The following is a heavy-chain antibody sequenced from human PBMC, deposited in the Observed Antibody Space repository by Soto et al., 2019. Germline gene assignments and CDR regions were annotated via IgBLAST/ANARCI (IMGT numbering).Heavy chain of an antibody. V-gene: IGHV1-18*01. D-gene: IGHD3-22*01. CDR1: GYPFISYG. J-gene: IGHJ6*02. Sequence: ASVKVSCKASGYPFISYGFSWVRQAPGQGLEWLGWISAYNGDTKYEQKFQGRVTMTTDTSTRTAYMDIRGLRSDDTAIYYCARGGYYDSSGARNYHYYGMDVWGQGTTVTVSS. CDR3: ARGGYYDSSGARNYHYYGMDV. CDR2: ISAYNGDT.